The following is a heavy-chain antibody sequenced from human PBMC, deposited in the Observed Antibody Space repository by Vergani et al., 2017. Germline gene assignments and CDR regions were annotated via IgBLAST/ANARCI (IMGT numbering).Heavy chain of an antibody. Sequence: QVQLVESGGGVVQPGRSLRLSCAASGFTFSSYGMHWVRQAPGKGLEWVAVIWYDGSNKYYADSVKGRFTISRDNSKNTLYLQMNSLRAEDTAVYYCAKDRVFGVVMNWGYWGQGTLVTVSS. CDR3: AKDRVFGVVMNWGY. CDR1: GFTFSSYG. D-gene: IGHD3-3*01. V-gene: IGHV3-33*06. CDR2: IWYDGSNK. J-gene: IGHJ4*02.